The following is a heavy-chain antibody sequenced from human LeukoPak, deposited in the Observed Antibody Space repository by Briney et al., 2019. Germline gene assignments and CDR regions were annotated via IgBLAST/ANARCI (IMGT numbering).Heavy chain of an antibody. J-gene: IGHJ3*02. D-gene: IGHD3-3*01. CDR3: ARAGDFWSGWTRAFDI. V-gene: IGHV3-53*01. CDR1: GFTVSSNY. Sequence: PGGSLRLSCAASGFTVSSNYMSWDRQAPGKGLEWVSVIYSGGSTYYADSVKGRFTISRDNSKNTLYLQMNSLRAEDTAVYYCARAGDFWSGWTRAFDIWGQGTMVTVSS. CDR2: IYSGGST.